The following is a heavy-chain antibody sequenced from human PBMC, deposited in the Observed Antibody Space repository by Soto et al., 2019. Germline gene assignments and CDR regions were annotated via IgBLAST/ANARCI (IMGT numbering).Heavy chain of an antibody. CDR1: GFTFSSYA. J-gene: IGHJ6*02. CDR3: ARASGYSGYYVAYYGMDV. CDR2: ISYDGSNK. D-gene: IGHD5-12*01. Sequence: QVQLVESGGGVVQPGRSLRLSCAASGFTFSSYAMHWVRQAPGKGLEWVAVISYDGSNKYYADSVKGRFTISRDNSKNTLYLQMNSLRAEDTAVYYCARASGYSGYYVAYYGMDVWGQGTTVTVSS. V-gene: IGHV3-30-3*01.